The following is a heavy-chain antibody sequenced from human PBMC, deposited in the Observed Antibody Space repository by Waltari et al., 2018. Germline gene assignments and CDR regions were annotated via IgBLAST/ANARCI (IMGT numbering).Heavy chain of an antibody. CDR1: GYSFTDYY. D-gene: IGHD2-15*01. V-gene: IGHV1-69-2*01. CDR2: VDPEDGET. J-gene: IGHJ4*02. Sequence: EVQLVPFGAEVKKPGATVKISCKASGYSFTDYYMTGVEQAPGKGREGMGRVDPEDGETIYAKKFQGKVTITADTSTDTAYMDLSSLGSEDTAVYYWATVADIVVVVAATGDSAYWGQGTLVTVSS. CDR3: ATVADIVVVVAATGDSAY.